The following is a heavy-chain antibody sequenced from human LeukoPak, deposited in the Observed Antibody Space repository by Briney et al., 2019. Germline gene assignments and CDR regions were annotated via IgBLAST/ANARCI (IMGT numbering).Heavy chain of an antibody. Sequence: AGGSLRLSCAASGFTFSSYAMHWVRQAPGKGLEWVAVISYDGSNKYYADSVKGRFTISRDNSKNTLYLQMNSLRAEDTAVYYCAGQWLVGNYYYYYMDVWGKGTTVTVSS. J-gene: IGHJ6*03. CDR3: AGQWLVGNYYYYYMDV. D-gene: IGHD6-19*01. CDR1: GFTFSSYA. V-gene: IGHV3-30*04. CDR2: ISYDGSNK.